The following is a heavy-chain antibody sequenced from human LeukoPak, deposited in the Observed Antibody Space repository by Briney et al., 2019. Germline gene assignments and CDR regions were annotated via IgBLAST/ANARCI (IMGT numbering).Heavy chain of an antibody. V-gene: IGHV3-30*03. J-gene: IGHJ3*02. CDR1: GFTFSSYG. D-gene: IGHD7-27*01. CDR2: ISYDGSNK. Sequence: GGSLRLSCAASGFTFSSYGMHWVRQAPGKGLEWVAVISYDGSNKYYADSVKGRFTISRDNSKNTLYLQMNSLRAEDTAVYYCARDSTTGDRNAFDIWGQGTMVTVSS. CDR3: ARDSTTGDRNAFDI.